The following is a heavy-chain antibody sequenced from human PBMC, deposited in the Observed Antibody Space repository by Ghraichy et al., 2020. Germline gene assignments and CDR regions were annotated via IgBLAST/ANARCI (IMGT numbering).Heavy chain of an antibody. CDR2: ISGSAIST. D-gene: IGHD6-19*01. CDR3: AKVHSSGWYQVKSGPFDY. CDR1: GFTFSIYA. J-gene: IGHJ4*02. Sequence: GESLNISCAASGFTFSIYAMSWVRQAPGKGLECVSSISGSAISTYYADSVKGRFTISRDNSKNTLYLLMNSLRSEDTAVYFCAKVHSSGWYQVKSGPFDYWGQGILATVSS. V-gene: IGHV3-23*01.